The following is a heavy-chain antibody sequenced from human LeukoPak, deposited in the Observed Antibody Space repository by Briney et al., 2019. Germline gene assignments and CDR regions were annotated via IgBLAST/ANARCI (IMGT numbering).Heavy chain of an antibody. CDR2: FDPEDGET. CDR3: ATGIAAAGTWGTVAFFDY. V-gene: IGHV1-24*01. Sequence: ASVKVSCKFSGYTLTELSMHWVRQAPGKGLEWMGGFDPEDGETIYAQKFQGRVTMTEDTSTDTAYMELSSLRSEDTAVYYCATGIAAAGTWGTVAFFDYWGQGTLDTVSS. D-gene: IGHD6-13*01. J-gene: IGHJ4*02. CDR1: GYTLTELS.